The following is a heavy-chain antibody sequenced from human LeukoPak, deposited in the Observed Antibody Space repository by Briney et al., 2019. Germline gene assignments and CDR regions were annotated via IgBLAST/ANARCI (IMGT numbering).Heavy chain of an antibody. V-gene: IGHV3-30*04. CDR1: GFTFSSYA. J-gene: IGHJ4*02. Sequence: GGSLRLSCAASGFTFSSYAMHWVRQAPGKGLEWVAVISYDGSNKYYADSVKGRFTISRDNSKNTLYLQMNSLRAEDTAVYYCAKDSHDYVWGSYRFDFDYWGQGTLVTVSS. CDR3: AKDSHDYVWGSYRFDFDY. D-gene: IGHD3-16*02. CDR2: ISYDGSNK.